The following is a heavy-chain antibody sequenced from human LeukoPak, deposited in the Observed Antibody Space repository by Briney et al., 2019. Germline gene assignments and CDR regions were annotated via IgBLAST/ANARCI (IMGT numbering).Heavy chain of an antibody. J-gene: IGHJ4*02. D-gene: IGHD3-22*01. CDR2: INPNSGGT. V-gene: IGHV1-2*02. CDR1: GYTFTGYY. Sequence: GASVKVSCKASGYTFTGYYMHWVRQAPGQGLEWMGWINPNSGGTNYAQKFQGRVTMTRDTSISTAYMELSRLRSDDTAVYYCARDLRYDSSGYYYENYFDYWGQGTLVTVSS. CDR3: ARDLRYDSSGYYYENYFDY.